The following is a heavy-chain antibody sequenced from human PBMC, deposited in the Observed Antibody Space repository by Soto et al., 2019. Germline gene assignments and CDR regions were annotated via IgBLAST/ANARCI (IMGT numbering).Heavy chain of an antibody. CDR2: ISYSGSS. J-gene: IGHJ4*02. Sequence: PSETLSLTCTVSGDSISRGYHWTWLRQHPGKGLQWIGYISYSGSSYYNPSLKSRVSISADTSKNQFSLKLTSVTAADTAVYYCARAAPTAAVDYWGRGSLVTVSS. D-gene: IGHD1-26*01. CDR3: ARAAPTAAVDY. CDR1: GDSISRGYH. V-gene: IGHV4-31*03.